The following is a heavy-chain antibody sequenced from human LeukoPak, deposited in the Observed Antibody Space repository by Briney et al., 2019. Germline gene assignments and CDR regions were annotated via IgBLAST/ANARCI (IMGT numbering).Heavy chain of an antibody. D-gene: IGHD3-9*01. Sequence: GGSPRLSCAASGLTFSDYSMTWVRQAPGKGLFWASGISAGGGSTYYADSVKGRFTIFRDNSRNTLYLQMNSLRVEGTAVYYCAKVFLSDWLIDSWGQGTLVTVSS. CDR1: GLTFSDYS. J-gene: IGHJ4*02. V-gene: IGHV3-23*01. CDR3: AKVFLSDWLIDS. CDR2: ISAGGGST.